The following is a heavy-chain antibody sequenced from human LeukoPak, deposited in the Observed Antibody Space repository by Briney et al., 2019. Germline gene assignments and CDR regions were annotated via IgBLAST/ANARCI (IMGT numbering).Heavy chain of an antibody. J-gene: IGHJ4*02. D-gene: IGHD1-26*01. V-gene: IGHV3-23*01. CDR1: GFTFSSYG. Sequence: PGASLRLSCAASGFTFSSYGMSWVRQAPGKGLEWVSAISGSGGSTYYADSVKGRFTISRDNSKNTLYLQMNSLRAEDTAVYYCAKDREGGFDYWGQGTLVTVSS. CDR2: ISGSGGST. CDR3: AKDREGGFDY.